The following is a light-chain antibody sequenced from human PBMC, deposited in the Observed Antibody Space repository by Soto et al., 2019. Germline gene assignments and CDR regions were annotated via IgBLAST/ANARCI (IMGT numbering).Light chain of an antibody. CDR1: SSDVGGYNY. CDR3: SSHGGSNNFYI. Sequence: QSVLTQPASVSGSPGQSITISCIGTSSDVGGYNYVSWYQHHPGKAPKLMIYDVSYRPSGVSNRFSGSKSGNTASLTISGLQAEDEADYYCSSHGGSNNFYIFGTGTKVTVL. J-gene: IGLJ1*01. CDR2: DVS. V-gene: IGLV2-14*01.